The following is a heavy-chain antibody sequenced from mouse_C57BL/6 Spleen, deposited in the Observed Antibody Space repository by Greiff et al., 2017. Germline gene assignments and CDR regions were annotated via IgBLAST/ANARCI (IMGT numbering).Heavy chain of an antibody. Sequence: EVKLVESGGGLVKPGGSLKLSCAASGFTFSDYGMHWVRQAPEKGLEWVAYISSGSSTIYYADTVKGRFTISRDNAKNTLFLQMTSLRSEDTAMYYCARQRLTGTWYFDVWGTGTTVTVSS. CDR3: ARQRLTGTWYFDV. CDR2: ISSGSSTI. D-gene: IGHD4-1*01. CDR1: GFTFSDYG. V-gene: IGHV5-17*01. J-gene: IGHJ1*03.